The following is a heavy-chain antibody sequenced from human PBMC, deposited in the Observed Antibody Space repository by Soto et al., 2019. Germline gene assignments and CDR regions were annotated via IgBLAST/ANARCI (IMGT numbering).Heavy chain of an antibody. CDR2: IDPSDSYT. CDR3: ARHGGGGVSFMDV. D-gene: IGHD2-15*01. CDR1: GYSFTSDW. Sequence: GECLKSSCKGSGYSFTSDWISWVRQMPGKGLEWMGRIDPSDSYTNYSPSFQGHVTISADKSISTAYLQWSSLKASDTAMYYCARHGGGGVSFMDVWGQGTTVTAP. J-gene: IGHJ6*02. V-gene: IGHV5-10-1*01.